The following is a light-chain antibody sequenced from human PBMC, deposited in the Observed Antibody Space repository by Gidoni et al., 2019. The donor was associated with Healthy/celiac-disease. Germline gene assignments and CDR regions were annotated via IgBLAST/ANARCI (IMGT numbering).Light chain of an antibody. CDR3: QQSYSTQGT. CDR2: AAS. V-gene: IGKV1-39*01. CDR1: QSISSY. Sequence: DIQITQSPSSLSASVGDRVTITCRASQSISSYLNWYQQKPGKAPKLLIYAASSLQSGVPSRFSGSGSGTDFTLTISSLQPEDFATYYCQQSYSTQGTFGQGTKVEIK. J-gene: IGKJ1*01.